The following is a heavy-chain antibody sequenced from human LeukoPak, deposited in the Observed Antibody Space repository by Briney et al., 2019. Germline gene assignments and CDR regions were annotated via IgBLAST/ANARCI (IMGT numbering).Heavy chain of an antibody. CDR1: GYSFTGYC. CDR3: ASGLNSRSSSC. D-gene: IGHD6-13*01. Sequence: ASVKVSCKASGYSFTGYCMHWVRQAPGQGLEWMGRICPESGGTNYAQKFQGRVTMTTDTTVSTAYMELSGLKSDDTAVYYYASGLNSRSSSCWGQGTRVTVSS. V-gene: IGHV1-2*02. J-gene: IGHJ4*02. CDR2: ICPESGGT.